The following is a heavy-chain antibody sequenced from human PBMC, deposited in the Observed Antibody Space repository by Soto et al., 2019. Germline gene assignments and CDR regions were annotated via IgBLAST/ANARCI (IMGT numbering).Heavy chain of an antibody. CDR2: ISGNGAST. D-gene: IGHD3-10*01. V-gene: IGHV3-23*01. CDR1: GLTFSSYA. CDR3: AKKVNSGPGSQYFDY. Sequence: PGGSLRLSCAASGLTFSSYAMTWVRQAPGKGLQWVSTISGNGASTYYADSVKGRFTVSRDNSKNTLFLQMNSLRVEDTAIYYCAKKVNSGPGSQYFDYWGQGTLVTVSS. J-gene: IGHJ4*02.